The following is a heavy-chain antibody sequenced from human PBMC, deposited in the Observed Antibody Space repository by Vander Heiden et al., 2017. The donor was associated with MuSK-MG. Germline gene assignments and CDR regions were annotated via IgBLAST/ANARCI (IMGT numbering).Heavy chain of an antibody. CDR1: GVSIPDLY. D-gene: IGHD1-26*01. CDR3: AGSSFHGSSPLPYYFDY. CDR2: LYYTTAT. J-gene: IGHJ4*02. V-gene: IGHV4-59*11. Sequence: QVHLQESGPRLVRPSETLSLTCAVSGVSIPDLYWSWIRQSPGEGLEWIGYLYYTTATVYNPSLKSRVAISGDTSTGQFSLRLTSVTPADTAIYYCAGSSFHGSSPLPYYFDYWGQGALVTVST.